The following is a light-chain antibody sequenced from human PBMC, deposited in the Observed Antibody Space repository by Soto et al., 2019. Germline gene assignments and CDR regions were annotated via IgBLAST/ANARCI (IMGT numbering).Light chain of an antibody. V-gene: IGLV2-14*01. CDR3: SSYRSSSTYV. CDR1: TSDVGGYNY. J-gene: IGLJ1*01. Sequence: QSALTQPASVSGSPGQSITISCTGTTSDVGGYNYVSWYQQYPGKAPKLMIYDVTLRPSGVSYRFSGSKSGDTASLTISGLQAEDEADYYCSSYRSSSTYVFGTGTKLTVL. CDR2: DVT.